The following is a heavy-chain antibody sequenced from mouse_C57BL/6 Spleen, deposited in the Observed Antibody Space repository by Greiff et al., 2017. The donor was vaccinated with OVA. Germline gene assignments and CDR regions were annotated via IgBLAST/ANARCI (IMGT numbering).Heavy chain of an antibody. Sequence: QVYVKQSGAELVKPGASVKLSCKASGYTFTEYTIHWVKQRSGQGLEWIGWFYPGSGSIKYNEKFKDKATLTADKASSTVDKELSRLTSEDSAVYFCARHEDQDSKWNYAMDYWGQGTSVTVSS. D-gene: IGHD2-5*01. CDR1: GYTFTEYT. V-gene: IGHV1-62-2*01. J-gene: IGHJ4*01. CDR2: FYPGSGSI. CDR3: ARHEDQDSKWNYAMDY.